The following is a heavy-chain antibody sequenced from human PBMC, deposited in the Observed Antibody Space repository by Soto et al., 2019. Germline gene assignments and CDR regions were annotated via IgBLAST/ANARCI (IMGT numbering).Heavy chain of an antibody. V-gene: IGHV4-34*01. CDR2: INHSGNT. J-gene: IGHJ4*02. CDR3: ARDAKSYYYDTTKYYFDN. D-gene: IGHD3-9*01. Sequence: SETLSLTCAVYGGSFSGYYWNWVRQPPGKGLEWIGEINHSGNTNYNPSLKSRVTISVDTSKNQFSLNLSSVTAADTAVYYCARDAKSYYYDTTKYYFDNWGQGILVTVSS. CDR1: GGSFSGYY.